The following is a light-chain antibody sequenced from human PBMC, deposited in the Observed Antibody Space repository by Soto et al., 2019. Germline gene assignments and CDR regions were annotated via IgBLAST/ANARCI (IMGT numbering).Light chain of an antibody. CDR1: QSLSSNY. V-gene: IGKV3-20*01. Sequence: EIVLTQSPGTLSLSPGERATLSCRASQSLSSNYLAWYQQKLGQAPRLLISGASSRATGIPDRFSGSGSGTDFTLTISRLEPEDFATYYCQQVHSFPLTFGPGTKVDIK. CDR3: QQVHSFPLT. J-gene: IGKJ3*01. CDR2: GAS.